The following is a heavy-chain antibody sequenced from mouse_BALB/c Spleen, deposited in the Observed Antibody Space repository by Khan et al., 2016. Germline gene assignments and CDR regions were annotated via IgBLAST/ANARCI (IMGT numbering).Heavy chain of an antibody. CDR1: GFTFSTYT. CDR3: TRDRGSGYGISLFAY. CDR2: ISSGGSYI. Sequence: VELVESGGGLVKPGGSLKLSCAASGFTFSTYTMSWVRQTPEKRLEWVAAISSGGSYIYYPDSVKGRFNISRDNAKNTLYLQMSSLKSEDTAMYYCTRDRGSGYGISLFAYWGQGTLVTVSA. J-gene: IGHJ3*01. D-gene: IGHD1-2*01. V-gene: IGHV5-6-4*01.